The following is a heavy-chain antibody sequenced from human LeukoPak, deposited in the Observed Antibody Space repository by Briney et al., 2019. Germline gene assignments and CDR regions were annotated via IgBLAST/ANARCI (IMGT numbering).Heavy chain of an antibody. CDR1: GFTFSSYE. J-gene: IGHJ6*02. V-gene: IGHV3-48*03. D-gene: IGHD3-10*01. CDR3: ARITYYYGSGSYYATRNYYYYYGMDV. Sequence: GGSLRLSCAASGFTFSSYEMNWVRQAPGKGLEWVSYISSSGSTIYYADSVKGRFTISRDNAKNSLYLQMNSLRAEDTAVYYCARITYYYGSGSYYATRNYYYYYGMDVWGQGTLVTVSS. CDR2: ISSSGSTI.